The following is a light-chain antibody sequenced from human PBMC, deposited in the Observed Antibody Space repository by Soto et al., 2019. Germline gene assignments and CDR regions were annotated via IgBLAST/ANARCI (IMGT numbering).Light chain of an antibody. CDR1: QSVSSN. Sequence: ETVMTQSPATLSVSPGERATLSCRASQSVSSNFAWYQQKPGQAPRLLIYGASTRATGIPARFSGSGSGTEFTLTISSLQSEDFAVYYCQQYNNWPPVTFGQGTRLEIK. CDR2: GAS. CDR3: QQYNNWPPVT. J-gene: IGKJ5*01. V-gene: IGKV3-15*01.